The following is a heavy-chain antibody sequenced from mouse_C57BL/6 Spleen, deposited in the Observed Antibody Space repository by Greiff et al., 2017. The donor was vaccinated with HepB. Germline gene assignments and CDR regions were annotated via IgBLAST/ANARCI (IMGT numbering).Heavy chain of an antibody. V-gene: IGHV5-6*01. D-gene: IGHD2-1*01. J-gene: IGHJ3*01. CDR1: GFTFSSYG. Sequence: EVKLMESGGDLVKPGGSLKLSCAASGFTFSSYGMSWVRQTPDKRLEWVATISSGGSYTYYPDSVKGRFTISRDNAKNTLYLQMSSLKSEDTAMYYCARQTILYGNYLAWFAYWGQGTLVTVSA. CDR2: ISSGGSYT. CDR3: ARQTILYGNYLAWFAY.